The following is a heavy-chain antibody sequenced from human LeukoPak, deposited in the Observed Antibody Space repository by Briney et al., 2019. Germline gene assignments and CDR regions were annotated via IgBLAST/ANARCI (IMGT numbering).Heavy chain of an antibody. J-gene: IGHJ5*02. CDR2: IYYSGST. Sequence: PSETLSLTCTVSGGSINSYYWSWIRQPPGKGLEWIGYIYYSGSTYYNPSLKSRVTISVDTSKNQFSLKLSSVTAADTAVYYCARGTMVRGVIPQGWFDPWGQGTLVTVSS. D-gene: IGHD3-10*01. V-gene: IGHV4-59*08. CDR1: GGSINSYY. CDR3: ARGTMVRGVIPQGWFDP.